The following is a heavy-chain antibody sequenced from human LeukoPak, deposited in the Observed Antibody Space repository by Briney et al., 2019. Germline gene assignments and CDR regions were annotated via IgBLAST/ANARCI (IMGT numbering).Heavy chain of an antibody. Sequence: GGSLRLSCAASEFTFSSYAMSWVRQAPGKGLEWVSAISGSGGSTYYADSVKGRFTISRDNSKNTLYLQMNSLRAEDTAVYYCAKDLRLRVVSGSFGWGQGTLVTVSS. CDR3: AKDLRLRVVSGSFG. V-gene: IGHV3-23*01. J-gene: IGHJ4*02. CDR2: ISGSGGST. CDR1: EFTFSSYA. D-gene: IGHD3-10*01.